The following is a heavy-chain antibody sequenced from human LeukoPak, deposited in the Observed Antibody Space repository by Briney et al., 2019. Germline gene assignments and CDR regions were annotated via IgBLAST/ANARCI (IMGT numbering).Heavy chain of an antibody. CDR2: ISYDGSNK. D-gene: IGHD4-11*01. Sequence: GGSLRLSCAASGFTFSSYGMHWVRQAPGKGLEWVAVISYDGSNKYYADSVKGRFTISRDNSKNTLYLQMNSLRAEDTAVYYCARDSRTTKDAFDIWGQGTMVTVSS. CDR1: GFTFSSYG. CDR3: ARDSRTTKDAFDI. V-gene: IGHV3-30*03. J-gene: IGHJ3*02.